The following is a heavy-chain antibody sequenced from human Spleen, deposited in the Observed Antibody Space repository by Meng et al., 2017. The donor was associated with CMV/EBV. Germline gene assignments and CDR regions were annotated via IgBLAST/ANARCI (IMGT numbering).Heavy chain of an antibody. CDR3: ARGESSSAGTGSPPDFDY. D-gene: IGHD6-6*01. CDR2: IYYSGST. V-gene: IGHV4-59*01. CDR1: GPSISRYS. J-gene: IGHJ4*02. Sequence: PQRLSLTCTVAGPSISRYSWSWIRQPPGKGLEWIGYIYYSGSTNYNPTIKSRVTLSVDTSKNQFSLKLSSVTAADTAGYYCARGESSSAGTGSPPDFDYWGQGTLVTVSS.